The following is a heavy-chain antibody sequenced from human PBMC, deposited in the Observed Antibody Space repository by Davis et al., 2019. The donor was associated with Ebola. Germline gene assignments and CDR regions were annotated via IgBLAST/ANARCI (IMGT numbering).Heavy chain of an antibody. CDR3: AREESSSWYRGVYDYYYYMDV. CDR2: IYASEST. Sequence: PSETLSLTCTVSGGSISGYFWNWIRQPAGKGLEWIGRIYASESTNYNPSLKRRVIMSVDTSKNQFSLKLSSVTAADTAVYYCAREESSSWYRGVYDYYYYMDVWGKGTTVTVSS. D-gene: IGHD6-13*01. J-gene: IGHJ6*03. CDR1: GGSISGYF. V-gene: IGHV4-4*07.